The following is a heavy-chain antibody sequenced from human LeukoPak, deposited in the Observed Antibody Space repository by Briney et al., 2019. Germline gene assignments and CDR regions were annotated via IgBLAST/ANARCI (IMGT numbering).Heavy chain of an antibody. V-gene: IGHV3-48*04. CDR1: GFTFSSYS. CDR3: ARESRRIVVVTVTYYYYYMDV. J-gene: IGHJ6*03. Sequence: GGSLRLSCAASGFTFSSYSMTWVRQAPGKGLEWVSYISSSSSTIYYADSVKGRFTISRDNAKNSLYLQMDSLRAEDTAVYYCARESRRIVVVTVTYYYYYMDVWGKGTTVTVSS. D-gene: IGHD3-22*01. CDR2: ISSSSSTI.